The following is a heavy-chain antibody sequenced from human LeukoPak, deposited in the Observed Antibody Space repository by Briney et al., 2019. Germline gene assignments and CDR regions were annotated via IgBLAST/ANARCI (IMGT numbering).Heavy chain of an antibody. CDR2: INPNSGGT. J-gene: IGHJ5*02. D-gene: IGHD2-2*02. CDR1: GYTFTGYY. V-gene: IGHV1-2*02. Sequence: ASVTVSCKASGYTFTGYYMHWVRQAPGQGLERMGWINPNSGGTNYAQKFQGRVTMTRDTSISSAYMELSRLRSDDTAVYYCARVLSAAIVYWLDPWGQGTLVTVSS. CDR3: ARVLSAAIVYWLDP.